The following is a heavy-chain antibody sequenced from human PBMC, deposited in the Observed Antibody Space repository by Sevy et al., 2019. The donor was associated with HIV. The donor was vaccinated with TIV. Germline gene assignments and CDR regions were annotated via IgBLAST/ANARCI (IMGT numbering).Heavy chain of an antibody. D-gene: IGHD2-21*01. J-gene: IGHJ6*02. Sequence: GGSLRLSCAASGFPFNDHAMHWVRLVPGKGLEWVSGISWNSRNIGYADSVKGRFTISRDNTRHSVYLEMHSLRPEDTALYYCAKDINRGCDGVNCYSYYYYFCGLDVWGQGTTVTVSS. CDR1: GFPFNDHA. CDR3: AKDINRGCDGVNCYSYYYYFCGLDV. V-gene: IGHV3-9*01. CDR2: ISWNSRNI.